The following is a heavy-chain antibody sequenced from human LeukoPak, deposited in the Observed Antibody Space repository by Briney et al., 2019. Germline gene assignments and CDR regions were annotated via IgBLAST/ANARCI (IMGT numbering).Heavy chain of an antibody. V-gene: IGHV3-15*01. CDR1: GFTLSTVW. CDR3: TSTLGY. Sequence: GGSLRLSCAASGFTLSTVWLTWVRQAPGKGLEWVGRIKEKSEGGTADYAAPVKGRFTILRDDSRNTLYLQMNSLKTEDTGVYWCTSTLGYWGQGTLVTVSS. CDR2: IKEKSEGGTA. D-gene: IGHD3-3*02. J-gene: IGHJ4*02.